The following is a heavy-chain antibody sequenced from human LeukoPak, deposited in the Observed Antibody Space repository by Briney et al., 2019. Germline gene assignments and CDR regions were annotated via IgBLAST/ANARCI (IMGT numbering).Heavy chain of an antibody. D-gene: IGHD6-19*01. J-gene: IGHJ4*02. CDR2: INHSRST. Sequence: SETLSLTCAVYGGSFSGYYWSWIRQPPGKGLEWIGEINHSRSTNYNPSLKSRVTISVDTSKNQFSLKLSSVTAADTAVYYCARVVPIAVADYWGQGTLVTVSS. V-gene: IGHV4-34*01. CDR1: GGSFSGYY. CDR3: ARVVPIAVADY.